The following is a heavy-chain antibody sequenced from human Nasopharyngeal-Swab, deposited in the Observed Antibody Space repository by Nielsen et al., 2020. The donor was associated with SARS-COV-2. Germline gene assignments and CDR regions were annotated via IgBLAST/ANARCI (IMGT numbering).Heavy chain of an antibody. Sequence: GGSLRLSCAASGFTFKSYAMSWVRQAPGKGLEWVSVISGSGATTYHADSVKGRFTISRDNSKNSLYLQINSLRVEDTAMYYCARDTYHFWSGYRYFDSWGQGTLVTVSS. CDR3: ARDTYHFWSGYRYFDS. D-gene: IGHD3-3*01. CDR2: ISGSGATT. CDR1: GFTFKSYA. J-gene: IGHJ4*02. V-gene: IGHV3-23*01.